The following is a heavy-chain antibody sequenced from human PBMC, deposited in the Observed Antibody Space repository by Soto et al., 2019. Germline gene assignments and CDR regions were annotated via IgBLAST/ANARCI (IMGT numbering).Heavy chain of an antibody. D-gene: IGHD5-18*01. J-gene: IGHJ6*02. CDR1: GGSFSGYY. Sequence: PSETLSLTCAVYGGSFSGYYWSWIRQPPGKGLEWIGEINHSGSTNYNPSLKSRVTISVDTSKNQFSLKLSSVTAADTAVYYCAMVDTGTLLDGMDVWGQGTTVTVSS. CDR2: INHSGST. CDR3: AMVDTGTLLDGMDV. V-gene: IGHV4-34*01.